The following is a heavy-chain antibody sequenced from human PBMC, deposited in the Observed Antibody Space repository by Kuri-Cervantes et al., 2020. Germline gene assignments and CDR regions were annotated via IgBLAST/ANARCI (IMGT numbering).Heavy chain of an antibody. CDR1: GYTFTGYY. J-gene: IGHJ6*03. Sequence: ASVTDSCKASGYTFTGYYIHWVRQAPGEGLEWMGGFDPEDGETIYAQKFQGRVTMTEDTSTDTAYMALRNLIYEDTAVYYCATSGWYRSRLGRSCYFMDVWGKGTTVTVSS. D-gene: IGHD6-19*01. CDR2: FDPEDGET. V-gene: IGHV1-24*01. CDR3: ATSGWYRSRLGRSCYFMDV.